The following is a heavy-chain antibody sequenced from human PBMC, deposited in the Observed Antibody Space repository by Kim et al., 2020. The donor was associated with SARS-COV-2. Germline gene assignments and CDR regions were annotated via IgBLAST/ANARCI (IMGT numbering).Heavy chain of an antibody. J-gene: IGHJ3*02. CDR3: ARAGITMIVVNAFDI. CDR1: GGSISSGGYY. CDR2: IYYSGST. Sequence: SETLSLTCTVSGGSISSGGYYWSWIRQHPGKGLEWIGYIYYSGSTYYNPSLKSRVTISVDTSKNQFSLKLSSVTAADTAVYYCARAGITMIVVNAFDIWGQGKRVTVSS. D-gene: IGHD3-22*01. V-gene: IGHV4-31*03.